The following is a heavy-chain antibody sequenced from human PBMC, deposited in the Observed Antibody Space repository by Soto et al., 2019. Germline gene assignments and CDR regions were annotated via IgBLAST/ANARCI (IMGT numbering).Heavy chain of an antibody. D-gene: IGHD5-18*01. CDR1: GGSFSGYY. J-gene: IGHJ4*02. Sequence: SETLSLTCAVYGGSFSGYYWSWIRQPPGKGLEWIGEINHSGSTNYNPSLKSRVTISVDTSKNQFSLKLSSVTAADTAVYYCARGSFNVDTAMVTVQFDYWGQGTLVTVSS. CDR3: ARGSFNVDTAMVTVQFDY. CDR2: INHSGST. V-gene: IGHV4-34*01.